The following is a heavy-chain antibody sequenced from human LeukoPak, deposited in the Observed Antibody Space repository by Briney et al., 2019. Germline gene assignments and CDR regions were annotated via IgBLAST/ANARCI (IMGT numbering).Heavy chain of an antibody. V-gene: IGHV3-21*01. D-gene: IGHD3-3*01. CDR1: GFTFSSYS. CDR2: ISSSSSYI. Sequence: GGSLRLSCAASGFTFSSYSMNWVRQAPGKGLEWVSSISSSSSYIYYADSVKGRFTISRDNAKNSLYLQMNSLRAEDTAVYYCARDPNSGEWLSEVAFDIWGQGTMVTVSS. J-gene: IGHJ3*02. CDR3: ARDPNSGEWLSEVAFDI.